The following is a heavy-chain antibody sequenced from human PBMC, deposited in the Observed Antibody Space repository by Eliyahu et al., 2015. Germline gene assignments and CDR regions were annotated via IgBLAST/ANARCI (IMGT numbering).Heavy chain of an antibody. CDR2: IRADGSAE. CDR1: GFSFTRYW. J-gene: IGHJ4*01. CDR3: VRDDRSSWLFDY. Sequence: EVQLVESGGGLVQPGGSLRLSCAVSGFSFTRYWMTWVRQAPGKGLEWVANIRADGSAENYVDSVKGRFTVSRDNARNSLYLQMTSLRAEDTAIYFCVRDDRSSWLFDYWGHGTLVTVSS. V-gene: IGHV3-7*01. D-gene: IGHD5-12*01.